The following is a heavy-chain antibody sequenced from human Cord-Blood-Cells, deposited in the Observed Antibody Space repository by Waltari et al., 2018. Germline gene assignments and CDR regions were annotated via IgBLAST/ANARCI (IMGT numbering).Heavy chain of an antibody. CDR1: GGSFSGYY. V-gene: IGHV4-34*01. CDR3: ARHFWSGYPDY. J-gene: IGHJ4*02. D-gene: IGHD3-3*02. Sequence: QVQLQQWGAGLLKPSETLSLTCAVYGGSFSGYYWSWIRQPPGKGLEWIGEINHSGSTNYNPSLKSRVTISVDTSKNQFSLKLSSVTAADTAVYYCARHFWSGYPDYWGQGTLVTVSS. CDR2: INHSGST.